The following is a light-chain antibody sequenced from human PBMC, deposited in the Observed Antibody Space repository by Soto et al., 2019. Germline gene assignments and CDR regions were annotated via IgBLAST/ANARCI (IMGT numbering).Light chain of an antibody. CDR3: QQSYSTPS. J-gene: IGKJ3*01. Sequence: DIQMTQSPSSLSASVGARVTITCRASQSISSYLNWYQQKPGKAPKLLIYAASSLQSGVPSRFSGSGSGTDFTLTISSLQPEDFATYYCQQSYSTPSFGPGTKVDI. V-gene: IGKV1-39*01. CDR2: AAS. CDR1: QSISSY.